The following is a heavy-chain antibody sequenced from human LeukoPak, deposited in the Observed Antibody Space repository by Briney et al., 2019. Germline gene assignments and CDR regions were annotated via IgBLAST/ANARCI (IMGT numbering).Heavy chain of an antibody. V-gene: IGHV1-18*01. CDR1: GYTFTSYG. CDR2: ISAYNGNT. J-gene: IGHJ3*02. Sequence: EASVKVSCKASGYTFTSYGISWVRQAPGQGLEWMGWISAYNGNTNYAQRLQGRVTMTTDTSTSTAYMELRSLRSDDTPVYYCARFLDAFDIWGQGTMVPVSS. D-gene: IGHD3-10*01. CDR3: ARFLDAFDI.